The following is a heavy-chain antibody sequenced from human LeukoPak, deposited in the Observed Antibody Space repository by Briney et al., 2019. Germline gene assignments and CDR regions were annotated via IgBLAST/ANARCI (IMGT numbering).Heavy chain of an antibody. D-gene: IGHD3-22*01. J-gene: IGHJ5*02. CDR1: GFTFSSYG. Sequence: GRSLRLSCAASGFTFSSYGVHWVRQAPGKGLEWVAVIWYDGSNKYYADSVKGRFTISRDNSKNTLYLQMNSLRAEDTAVYYCAKEYYDSSGRNLNWFDPWGQGTLVTVSS. CDR2: IWYDGSNK. CDR3: AKEYYDSSGRNLNWFDP. V-gene: IGHV3-33*06.